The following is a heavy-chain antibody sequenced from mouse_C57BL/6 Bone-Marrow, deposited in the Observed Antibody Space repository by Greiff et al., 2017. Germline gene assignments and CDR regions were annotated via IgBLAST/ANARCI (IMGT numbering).Heavy chain of an antibody. V-gene: IGHV1-85*01. CDR3: ARLEFDGSSGDWYFDV. CDR2: IYPRDGST. J-gene: IGHJ1*03. D-gene: IGHD1-1*01. Sequence: QVQLKESGPELVKPGASVKLSCKASGYTFTSYDINWVKQRPGQGLEWIGWIYPRDGSTKYNEKFKGKATLTVDTSSSTAYMELHRLTSEAAAVYFCARLEFDGSSGDWYFDVWGTGTTVTVSS. CDR1: GYTFTSYD.